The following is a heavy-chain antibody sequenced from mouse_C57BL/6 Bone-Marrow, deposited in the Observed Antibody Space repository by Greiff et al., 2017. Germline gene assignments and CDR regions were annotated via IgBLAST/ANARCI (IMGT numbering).Heavy chain of an antibody. CDR1: GFSLTSYG. J-gene: IGHJ4*01. CDR2: IWSDGST. V-gene: IGHV2-6-1*01. D-gene: IGHD1-1*01. CDR3: ARQAGSSYPRYYAMDY. Sequence: QVQLKESGPGLVAPSQSLSITCTVSGFSLTSYGVHWVRQPPGKGLEWLVVIWSDGSTTYNSALKSRLSISKDNSKSPVFLKMNSLQTDDTAMYYCARQAGSSYPRYYAMDYWGQGASVAVSS.